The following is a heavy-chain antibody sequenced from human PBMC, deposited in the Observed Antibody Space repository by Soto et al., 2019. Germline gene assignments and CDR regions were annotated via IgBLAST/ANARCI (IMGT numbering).Heavy chain of an antibody. CDR3: ASDFSLVVPAAMPSTYYYYGMDV. J-gene: IGHJ6*02. V-gene: IGHV1-2*04. Sequence: QVQLVPSGAEVKKPGASVKVSCKASGYTFTGDYMHWVRQAPGQGLEWMGWINPNSGGTNYAQKVQGWVTMTSDTSISTAYMELSRLRSDDTAVYYCASDFSLVVPAAMPSTYYYYGMDVWGQGTTGTV. CDR2: INPNSGGT. D-gene: IGHD2-2*01. CDR1: GYTFTGDY.